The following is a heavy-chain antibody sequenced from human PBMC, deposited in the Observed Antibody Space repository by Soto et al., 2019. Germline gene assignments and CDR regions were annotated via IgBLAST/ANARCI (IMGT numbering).Heavy chain of an antibody. V-gene: IGHV1-69*02. CDR2: IIPILGLA. CDR3: ARGGPLVPPYYCAYGMDV. CDR1: GGTFSSYT. J-gene: IGHJ6*02. D-gene: IGHD2-15*01. Sequence: QVQLVQSGAEVKRPGSSVKVSCKASGGTFSSYTISWVRQAPGQGLEWMGRIIPILGLANFAQKFQGRVTITADKSTSTAYTELSSLRSEDTAVYYCARGGPLVPPYYCAYGMDVWGQGTTVTVSS.